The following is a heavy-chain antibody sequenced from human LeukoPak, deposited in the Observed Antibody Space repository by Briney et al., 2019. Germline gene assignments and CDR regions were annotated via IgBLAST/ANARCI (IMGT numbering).Heavy chain of an antibody. CDR2: INHSGST. J-gene: IGHJ6*02. V-gene: IGHV4-34*01. CDR3: ANIAAARDYYGMDV. Sequence: SETLSLTCAVYGGSFSGYYWSWIRQPPGKGLEWIGEINHSGSTNYNPSLKSRVTISVDTSKNQFSLKLSSVTAADTAVYYCANIAAARDYYGMDVWGHGTTVTVSS. D-gene: IGHD6-13*01. CDR1: GGSFSGYY.